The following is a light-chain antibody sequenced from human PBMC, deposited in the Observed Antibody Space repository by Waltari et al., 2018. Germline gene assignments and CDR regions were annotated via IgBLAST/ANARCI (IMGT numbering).Light chain of an antibody. CDR3: HQYGSSPRT. J-gene: IGKJ4*01. CDR2: GAS. CDR1: QSVSSSY. V-gene: IGKV3-20*01. Sequence: ELVLTQSPGTLSLSPGERATLSCRASQSVSSSYLAWYQQKPGQAPRLLIYGASSRATGIPDRFSGSGSGTDFTLTISRLEPEDFAVYYCHQYGSSPRTFGGGTKVEIK.